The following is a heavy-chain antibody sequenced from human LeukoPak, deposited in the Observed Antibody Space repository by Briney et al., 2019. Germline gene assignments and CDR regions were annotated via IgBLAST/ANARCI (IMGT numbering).Heavy chain of an antibody. CDR2: ISSSSSYI. Sequence: GGSLRLSCAASGFTFSSYSMNWVRQAPGKGLEWVSSISSSSSYIYYADSVKGRFTISRDNAKNSLYLQMNSLRAEDTAEYYCARAEEIFEIYFDYWGQGTLVTVSS. V-gene: IGHV3-21*01. CDR1: GFTFSSYS. D-gene: IGHD3-3*01. J-gene: IGHJ4*02. CDR3: ARAEEIFEIYFDY.